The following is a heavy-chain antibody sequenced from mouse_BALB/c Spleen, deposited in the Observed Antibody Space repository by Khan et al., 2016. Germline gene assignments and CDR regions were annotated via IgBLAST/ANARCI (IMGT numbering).Heavy chain of an antibody. J-gene: IGHJ3*01. CDR3: ARGRYPAY. CDR1: GYSITSDYA. V-gene: IGHV3-2*02. CDR2: ISYSGST. Sequence: EVQLQESGPGLVKPSQSLSLTCTVTGYSITSDYAWNWIRQFPGNKLEWMGYISYSGSTSYNPSLKSRISITRDTSKNQFFLQFNSVTTEDTSTYYCARGRYPAYWGQGTLGTVSA. D-gene: IGHD2-14*01.